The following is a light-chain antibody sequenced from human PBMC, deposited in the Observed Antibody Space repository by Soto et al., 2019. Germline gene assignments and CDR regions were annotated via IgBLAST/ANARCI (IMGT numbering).Light chain of an antibody. Sequence: QSALTQPASLSGSPGQSITISCTGTSSDIGAYDYVSWFQQHPGKAPKLMIYEVSKRPSRVPDRFSGSKSGNTASLTVSGLQAEDEADYYCSSYAGSNNHVLFGGGTKLTVL. CDR1: SSDIGAYDY. J-gene: IGLJ2*01. V-gene: IGLV2-8*01. CDR2: EVS. CDR3: SSYAGSNNHVL.